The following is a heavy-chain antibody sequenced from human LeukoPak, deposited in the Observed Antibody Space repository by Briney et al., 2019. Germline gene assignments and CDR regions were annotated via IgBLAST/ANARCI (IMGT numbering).Heavy chain of an antibody. CDR1: GFTFDDYP. V-gene: IGHV3-9*01. J-gene: IGHJ4*02. D-gene: IGHD5-24*01. Sequence: PGGSLRLSCSASGFTFDDYPMHWVRQVPGEGLEWVSGITWNSGSIGYGDSVRGRFFISRDNDKSSLHLQMNSLRPEDTALYYCVKGRDGFNYYFEYWGQGILVTVSS. CDR3: VKGRDGFNYYFEY. CDR2: ITWNSGSI.